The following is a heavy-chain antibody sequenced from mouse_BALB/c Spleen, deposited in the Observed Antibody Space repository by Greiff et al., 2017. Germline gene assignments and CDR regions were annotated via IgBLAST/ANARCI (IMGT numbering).Heavy chain of an antibody. CDR3: ARGKGSRSYYAMDY. D-gene: IGHD1-1*01. CDR1: GYTFTSYT. V-gene: IGHV1-4*02. Sequence: QVQLQQPGAELVMPGASVKMSCKASGYTFTSYTMHWVKQRPGQGLEWIGYINPSSGYTEYNQKFKDKTTLTADKSSSTAYMQLSSLTSEDSAVYYCARGKGSRSYYAMDYWGQGTSVTVSS. J-gene: IGHJ4*01. CDR2: INPSSGYT.